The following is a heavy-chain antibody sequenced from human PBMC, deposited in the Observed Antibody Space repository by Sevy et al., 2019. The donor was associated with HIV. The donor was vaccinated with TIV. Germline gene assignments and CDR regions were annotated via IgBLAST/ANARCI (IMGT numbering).Heavy chain of an antibody. CDR3: ARHQGQLLRGYYYYYMDV. J-gene: IGHJ6*03. CDR1: GGSINSSTCS. V-gene: IGHV4-39*01. Sequence: SETLSLTCAVSGGSINSSTCSWGWIRQSPGKGLEWIGSFYYSGSTYYNPSLKSRVTISVDTSKNQFSLQLYSVTAADTAVYYCARHQGQLLRGYYYYYMDVWGKGTTVTVSS. CDR2: FYYSGST. D-gene: IGHD6-13*01.